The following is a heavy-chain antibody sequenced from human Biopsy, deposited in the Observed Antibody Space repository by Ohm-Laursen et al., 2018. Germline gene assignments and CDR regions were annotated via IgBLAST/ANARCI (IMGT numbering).Heavy chain of an antibody. Sequence: GTLSLTCTVTDGSISNIINYWGWIRQPLGKGLEWLGSIYHTGVTDYNPSLKSRVPISEDTSNNQFSLKLSSLTAADTAVYYCARHSFGSGRDFWGQGTLVTVSS. J-gene: IGHJ4*02. CDR1: DGSISNIINY. CDR3: ARHSFGSGRDF. V-gene: IGHV4-39*01. CDR2: IYHTGVT. D-gene: IGHD3-10*01.